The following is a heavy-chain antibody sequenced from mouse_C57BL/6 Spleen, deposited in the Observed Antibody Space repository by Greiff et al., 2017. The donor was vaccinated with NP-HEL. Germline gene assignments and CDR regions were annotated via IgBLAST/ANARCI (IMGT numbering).Heavy chain of an antibody. V-gene: IGHV1-22*01. J-gene: IGHJ3*01. D-gene: IGHD3-3*01. Sequence: VQLKESGPELVKPGASVKMSCKASGYTFTNYNMHWVKQSHGKSLEWIGYINPNNGGTSYNQKFKGKATLTVNKSSSTAYMELRSLTSEDSAVYYCARGGRGFAYWGQGTLVTVSA. CDR1: GYTFTNYN. CDR3: ARGGRGFAY. CDR2: INPNNGGT.